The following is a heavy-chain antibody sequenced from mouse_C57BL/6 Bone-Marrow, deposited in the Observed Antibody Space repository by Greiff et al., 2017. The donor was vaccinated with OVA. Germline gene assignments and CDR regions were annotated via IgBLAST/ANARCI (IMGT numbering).Heavy chain of an antibody. J-gene: IGHJ4*01. CDR2: INPSSGYT. D-gene: IGHD1-1*01. Sequence: QVHVKQSGAELAKPGASVKLSCKASGYTFTSYWMHWVKQRPGQGLEWIGYINPSSGYTKYNQKFKDKATLTADKSSSTAYMQLSSLTYEDSAVYYCATPYYASVMDYWGQGTSVTVSS. CDR3: ATPYYASVMDY. V-gene: IGHV1-7*01. CDR1: GYTFTSYW.